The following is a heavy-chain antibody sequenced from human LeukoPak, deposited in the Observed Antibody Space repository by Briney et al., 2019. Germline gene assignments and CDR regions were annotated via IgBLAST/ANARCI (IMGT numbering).Heavy chain of an antibody. D-gene: IGHD1-7*01. J-gene: IGHJ4*02. V-gene: IGHV3-74*01. CDR3: ATAKNFRFEY. CDR2: MNGEGTTI. Sequence: GGSLRLSCATSGLTFRTTWMHWVRQAPGKGLMWVSRMNGEGTTIDYADSVKGRFTVSRDYAKNTLFLQMNNLRTEDTALYFCATAKNFRFEYWGQGSLVIVSA. CDR1: GLTFRTTW.